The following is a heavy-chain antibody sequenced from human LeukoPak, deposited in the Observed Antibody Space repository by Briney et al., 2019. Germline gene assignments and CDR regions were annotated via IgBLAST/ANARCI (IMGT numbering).Heavy chain of an antibody. J-gene: IGHJ5*02. V-gene: IGHV3-11*01. CDR2: ISSSGSTI. CDR3: ARDATGGSGSYIWFDP. D-gene: IGHD3-10*01. CDR1: GFTFSDYY. Sequence: SGGPLRLSCAASGFTFSDYYMSWIRQAPGKGLEWVSYISSSGSTIYYADSVKGRFTISRDNAKNSLYLQMNSLRAEDTAVYYCARDATGGSGSYIWFDPWGQGTLVTVSS.